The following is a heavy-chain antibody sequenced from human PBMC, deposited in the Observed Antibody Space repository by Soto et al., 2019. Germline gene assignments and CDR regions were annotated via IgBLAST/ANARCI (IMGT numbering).Heavy chain of an antibody. CDR2: TYYRSKWFT. J-gene: IGHJ5*01. CDR3: TRALSGSYDS. V-gene: IGHV6-1*01. CDR1: GDSVSSKSAT. Sequence: SQTLSLTCAISGDSVSSKSATWNWIRQSPSRGLEWLGRTYYRSKWFTDYAVSVNNRITINPDTSKNQFSLQLNSVTPEDTAMYYCTRALSGSYDSWGQGTLVTVSS. D-gene: IGHD1-26*01.